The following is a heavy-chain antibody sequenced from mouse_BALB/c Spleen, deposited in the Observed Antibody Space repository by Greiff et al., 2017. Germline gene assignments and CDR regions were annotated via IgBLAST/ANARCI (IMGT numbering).Heavy chain of an antibody. V-gene: IGHV5-12-2*01. Sequence: DVMLVESGGGLVQPGGSLKLSCAASGFTFSSYTMSWVRQTPEKRLEWVAYISNGGGSTYYPDTVKGRFTISRDNAKNTLYLQMSSLKSEDTAMYYCARHFYGNYGGFFDYWGQGTTLTVSS. D-gene: IGHD2-1*01. CDR1: GFTFSSYT. CDR2: ISNGGGST. J-gene: IGHJ2*01. CDR3: ARHFYGNYGGFFDY.